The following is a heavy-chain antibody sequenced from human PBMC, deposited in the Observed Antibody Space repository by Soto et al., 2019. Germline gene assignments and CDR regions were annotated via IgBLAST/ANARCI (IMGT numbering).Heavy chain of an antibody. CDR2: INPLTGDT. Sequence: QVQLVQSGAEVEKPGASVKVSCRASGYSFTAYYMHWIRQAPGHGPEWMGWINPLTGDTNYAQRFQDRVAMTTDTSISAAYMELSGLRSDDTAVFYCARQQDRGIVAAGFDYWGQGSLVTVSS. CDR3: ARQQDRGIVAAGFDY. CDR1: GYSFTAYY. V-gene: IGHV1-2*02. D-gene: IGHD6-13*01. J-gene: IGHJ4*02.